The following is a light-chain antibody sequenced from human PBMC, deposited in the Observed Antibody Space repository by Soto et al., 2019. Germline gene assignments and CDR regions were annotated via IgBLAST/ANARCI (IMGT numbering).Light chain of an antibody. CDR1: QNIGRY. CDR3: QQGSDWPLT. CDR2: HTS. V-gene: IGKV3-11*01. Sequence: EIVLTQSPATLSSSPGDRATLFCRASQNIGRYLSWYQQRPGQAPRLLIYHTSNGATGIPARFSGSGSGTDYTLTISSLEPEDFAVYYCQQGSDWPLTFGGGTKVEIK. J-gene: IGKJ4*01.